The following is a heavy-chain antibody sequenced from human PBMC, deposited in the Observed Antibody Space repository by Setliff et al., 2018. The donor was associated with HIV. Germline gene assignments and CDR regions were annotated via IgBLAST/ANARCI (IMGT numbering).Heavy chain of an antibody. V-gene: IGHV4-39*07. Sequence: SQTLSLTCTVSGGSVSSSSYYWGWIRQPPGKGLEWIGSIYYSGNTNYDPSLKSRVTISVDTSKNQFSLKLTSVTAADTAVYYCARVDCSSTSCYRDYYYYMDVWGKGTTVTVSS. CDR2: IYYSGNT. CDR3: ARVDCSSTSCYRDYYYYMDV. J-gene: IGHJ6*03. D-gene: IGHD2-2*01. CDR1: GGSVSSSSYY.